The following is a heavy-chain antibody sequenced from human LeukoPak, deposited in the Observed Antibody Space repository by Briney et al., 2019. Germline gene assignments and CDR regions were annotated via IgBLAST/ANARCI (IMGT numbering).Heavy chain of an antibody. CDR3: ASSRIQLWLLDVDY. Sequence: GGSLRPSCAASGFTFSSYWMSWVRQAPGKGLEWVANIKQDGSEKYYVDSVKGRFTISRDNAKNSLYLQMNSLRAEDTAVYYCASSRIQLWLLDVDYWGQGTLVTVSS. CDR1: GFTFSSYW. D-gene: IGHD5-18*01. V-gene: IGHV3-7*01. CDR2: IKQDGSEK. J-gene: IGHJ4*02.